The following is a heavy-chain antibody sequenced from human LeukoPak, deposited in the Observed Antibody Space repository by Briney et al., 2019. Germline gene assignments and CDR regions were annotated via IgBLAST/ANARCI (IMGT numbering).Heavy chain of an antibody. CDR2: INHSGST. V-gene: IGHV4-34*01. CDR3: ARGVSWYYY. J-gene: IGHJ4*02. Sequence: SETLSLTCAVYGGSFSGYYWSWIRQLPGKGLEWIGEINHSGSTNYNPSLKSRVTISVDTSKNQFSLKLSSVTAADTAVYYCARGVSWYYYWGQGTLVTVSS. CDR1: GGSFSGYY. D-gene: IGHD6-13*01.